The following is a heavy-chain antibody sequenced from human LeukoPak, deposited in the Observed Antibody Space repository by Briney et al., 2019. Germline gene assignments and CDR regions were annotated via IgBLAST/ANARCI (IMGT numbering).Heavy chain of an antibody. Sequence: GGSLRLSCAASGFTFSSYSMNWVRQAPGKGLEWVSSISSSSSYIYYADSVKGRFTISRDNAKNSLYLQMNSLRAEDTAVYYCARAHYYGSGSYYNPFDYWGQGTLVTVSS. D-gene: IGHD3-10*01. CDR3: ARAHYYGSGSYYNPFDY. V-gene: IGHV3-21*01. CDR1: GFTFSSYS. CDR2: ISSSSSYI. J-gene: IGHJ4*02.